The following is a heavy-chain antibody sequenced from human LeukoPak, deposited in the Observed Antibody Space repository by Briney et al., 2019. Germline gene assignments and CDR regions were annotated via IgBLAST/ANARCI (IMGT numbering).Heavy chain of an antibody. D-gene: IGHD2-15*01. J-gene: IGHJ3*01. CDR3: ARQLAAGNDGFDV. CDR1: GVSIYSSTYY. Sequence: SETLSRTCSVSGVSIYSSTYYWAWIRQPPGKGLEFIGSIYYNEDTFHNPSLKSRLTISVDTSANLFSLRLTSVTAADTATYYCARQLAAGNDGFDVWGQGTVVTVSS. CDR2: IYYNEDT. V-gene: IGHV4-39*01.